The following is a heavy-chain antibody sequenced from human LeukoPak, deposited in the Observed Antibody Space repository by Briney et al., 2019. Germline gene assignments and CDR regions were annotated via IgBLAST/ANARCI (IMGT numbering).Heavy chain of an antibody. J-gene: IGHJ4*02. D-gene: IGHD6-19*01. CDR3: AGLGIAVAGRLFDY. CDR2: INHSGST. CDR1: GGSISSDNYY. V-gene: IGHV4-39*07. Sequence: SETLSLTCTVSGGSISSDNYYWGWIRQPPGKGLEWIGEINHSGSTNYNPSLKSRVTISVDTSKNQFSLKLSSVTAADTAVYYCAGLGIAVAGRLFDYWGQGTLVTVSS.